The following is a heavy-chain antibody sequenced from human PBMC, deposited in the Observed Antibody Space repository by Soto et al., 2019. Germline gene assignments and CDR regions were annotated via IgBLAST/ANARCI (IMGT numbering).Heavy chain of an antibody. J-gene: IGHJ6*02. Sequence: QEQLVQSGAEVKKPGASVKVSCQASGYTLTDYFVHWVRQAPGQGLEWMGWINPNSGVTMFAQKFQSRVTMTRDTFISTAYMELSRLRSDDSAVYYCARVGADALTGHYFYFGMDVWGLGTSVTVSS. V-gene: IGHV1-2*02. CDR3: ARVGADALTGHYFYFGMDV. CDR2: INPNSGVT. CDR1: GYTLTDYF. D-gene: IGHD3-9*01.